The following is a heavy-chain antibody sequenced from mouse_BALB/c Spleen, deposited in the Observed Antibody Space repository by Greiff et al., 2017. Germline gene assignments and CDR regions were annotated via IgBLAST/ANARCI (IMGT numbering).Heavy chain of an antibody. Sequence: VKLQESGPGLVAPSQSLSITCTVSGFSLTSYGVSWVRQPPGKGLEWLGVIWGDGSTNYHSALISRLSISKDNSKSQVFLKLNSLQTDDTATYYCAKPDGNYVGPWFAYWGQGTLVTVSA. CDR3: AKPDGNYVGPWFAY. CDR1: GFSLTSYG. V-gene: IGHV2-3*01. D-gene: IGHD2-1*01. CDR2: IWGDGST. J-gene: IGHJ3*01.